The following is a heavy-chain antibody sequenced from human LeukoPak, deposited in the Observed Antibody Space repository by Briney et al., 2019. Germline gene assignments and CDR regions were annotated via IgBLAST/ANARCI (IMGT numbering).Heavy chain of an antibody. Sequence: ASVKVSCKASGYTFTGYYMHWVRQAPGQGLEWMGWINPNSGGTNYAQKFQGRVTMTRDTSISTAYMELSRLRSDDTAVYYCAGDRDEVLLWFGELIPAGYFAYWGQGTLVTVSS. CDR1: GYTFTGYY. D-gene: IGHD3-10*01. V-gene: IGHV1-2*02. J-gene: IGHJ4*02. CDR2: INPNSGGT. CDR3: AGDRDEVLLWFGELIPAGYFAY.